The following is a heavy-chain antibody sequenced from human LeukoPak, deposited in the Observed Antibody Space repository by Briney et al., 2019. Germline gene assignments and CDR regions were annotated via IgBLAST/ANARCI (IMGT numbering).Heavy chain of an antibody. CDR1: GGSISSSSYY. D-gene: IGHD6-19*01. V-gene: IGHV4-39*07. Sequence: PSETLSLTCTVSGGSISSSSYYWGWIRQPPGKGLEWIGSIYYSGSTYHNPSLKSRVTISVDTSKNQFSLKLSSVTAAGTAVYYCARDKGYSSGWSDWFDPWGQGTLVTVSS. CDR2: IYYSGST. CDR3: ARDKGYSSGWSDWFDP. J-gene: IGHJ5*02.